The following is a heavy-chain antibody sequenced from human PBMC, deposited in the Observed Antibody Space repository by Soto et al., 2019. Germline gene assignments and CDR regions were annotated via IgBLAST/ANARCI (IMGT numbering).Heavy chain of an antibody. CDR3: AAAGGDSSSWYWDFDY. J-gene: IGHJ4*02. D-gene: IGHD6-13*01. Sequence: QVQLQESGPGLVKPSGTLSLTCAVSGGSISSSNWWSWVRQPPGKGLEWIGEIYHSGSTNYNPSLKSRVTISVDKSKNQFSLKLSSVTATDTAVYYCAAAGGDSSSWYWDFDYWGQGTLVTVSS. V-gene: IGHV4-4*02. CDR1: GGSISSSNW. CDR2: IYHSGST.